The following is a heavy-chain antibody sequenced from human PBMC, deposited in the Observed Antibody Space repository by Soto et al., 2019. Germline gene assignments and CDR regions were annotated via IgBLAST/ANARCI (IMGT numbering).Heavy chain of an antibody. J-gene: IGHJ6*03. CDR2: IYYSGST. D-gene: IGHD2-2*01. Sequence: PSETLSLTCTVSGGSISSSSYYWGWIRQPPGKGLEWIGSIYYSGSTYYNPSLKSRVTISVDTSKNQFSLKLSSVTAADTAVYYCARGEIVVVPAAIRGSNYYYYYMDVWGKGTTVTVSS. CDR3: ARGEIVVVPAAIRGSNYYYYYMDV. CDR1: GGSISSSSYY. V-gene: IGHV4-39*07.